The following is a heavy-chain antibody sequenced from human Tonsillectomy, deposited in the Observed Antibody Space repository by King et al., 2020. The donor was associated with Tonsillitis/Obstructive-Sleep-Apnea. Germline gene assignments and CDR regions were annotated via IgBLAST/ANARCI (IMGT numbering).Heavy chain of an antibody. V-gene: IGHV3-11*05. Sequence: QLVQSGGGLVKPGGSRRLSCAASGFTFSDYYMSWIRQAPGKGLECVSYISSTSTYTNYADSVRGRFTISRDNADNSLYLQMNSLRAEDTAVYYCARDRPTANYYYYMDVWGKGTTVTVSS. J-gene: IGHJ6*03. CDR2: ISSTSTYT. D-gene: IGHD4-11*01. CDR3: ARDRPTANYYYYMDV. CDR1: GFTFSDYY.